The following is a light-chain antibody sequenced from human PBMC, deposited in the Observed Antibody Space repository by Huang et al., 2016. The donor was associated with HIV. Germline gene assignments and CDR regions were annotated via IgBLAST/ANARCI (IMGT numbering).Light chain of an antibody. CDR2: GAS. J-gene: IGKJ2*01. V-gene: IGKV3-15*01. CDR3: QQYNKWPLT. Sequence: EIVMTQSPATLSVSPGERATLSCRASQSVSGGLAWYQQKPGQTPRLLMYGASTRAAGIPARFSGTRSVTEFTLTISSLQSEDFAVYYCQQYNKWPLTFGQGSKLEIK. CDR1: QSVSGG.